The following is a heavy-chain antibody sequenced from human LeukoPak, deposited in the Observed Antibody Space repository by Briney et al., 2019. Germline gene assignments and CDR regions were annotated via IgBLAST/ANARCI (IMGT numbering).Heavy chain of an antibody. CDR3: AKERAAAGTRATFAPDP. D-gene: IGHD6-13*01. CDR1: GFTFSSYG. CDR2: ISYDGSNK. V-gene: IGHV3-30*18. Sequence: PGGSLRLSCAASGFTFSSYGMHWVRQAPGKGLEWVAVISYDGSNKYYADSVKGRFTISRDNSKNTLYLQMNSLRAEDTAVYYCAKERAAAGTRATFAPDPWGQGTLVTVSS. J-gene: IGHJ5*02.